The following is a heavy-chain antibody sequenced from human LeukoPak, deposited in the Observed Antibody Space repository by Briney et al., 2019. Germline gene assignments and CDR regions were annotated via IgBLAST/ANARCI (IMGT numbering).Heavy chain of an antibody. CDR2: LSYDGSNK. J-gene: IGHJ4*02. V-gene: IGHV3-30*04. Sequence: PGGSLGHLRAAWGLTLCSHVMLWVGQAPGKRVGWVAVLSYDGSNKYYADSVKGRFTISRDNSKNTLYLQMNSLRAEDTAVYYCAREASSSWWGNFDYWGQGTLVTVSS. CDR3: AREASSSWWGNFDY. D-gene: IGHD6-13*01. CDR1: GLTLCSHV.